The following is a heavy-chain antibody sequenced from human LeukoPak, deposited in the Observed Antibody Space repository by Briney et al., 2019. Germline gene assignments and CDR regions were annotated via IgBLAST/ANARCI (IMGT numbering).Heavy chain of an antibody. CDR1: GGSFSGYY. CDR3: ARGSAHYYYYYMDV. J-gene: IGHJ6*03. Sequence: SVTLSLTCAVYGGSFSGYYWSWIRQPPGKGLEWIVDINHSGCTNYNPSLKRRVTISVASSKKQFLLKLSSVTAADTAVYYCARGSAHYYYYYMDVWGKGTTVTVSS. CDR2: INHSGCT. V-gene: IGHV4-34*01.